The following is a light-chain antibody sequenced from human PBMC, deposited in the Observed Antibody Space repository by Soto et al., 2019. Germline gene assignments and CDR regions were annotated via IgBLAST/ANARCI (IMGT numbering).Light chain of an antibody. CDR3: SSYAGSNTYV. J-gene: IGLJ1*01. CDR2: EVS. Sequence: QSVLAQPSSASGSPGQSVTLSCTGTSSDVGVYNYVSWYQQHPGKAPKLMIYEVSKRPSGVPDRFSGSKSGNTASLTVSGLQAEDEADYYCSSYAGSNTYVFGTGTKVTVL. V-gene: IGLV2-8*01. CDR1: SSDVGVYNY.